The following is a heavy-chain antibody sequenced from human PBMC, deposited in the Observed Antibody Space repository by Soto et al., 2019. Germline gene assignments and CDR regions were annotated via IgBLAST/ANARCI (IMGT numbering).Heavy chain of an antibody. J-gene: IGHJ4*02. V-gene: IGHV3-33*01. CDR3: ARDASKDCLGGSGGSCYLDY. CDR2: IWYAGSNK. CDR1: GFTFSSYG. Sequence: GGSLRLSCAASGFTFSSYGMHWVRQAPGKGLEWVAIIWYAGSNKYYGDSVKGRFTISRDNSKNTLYLQMNSLRAEDTAVYYCARDASKDCLGGSGGSCYLDYWGQGTLVTVSS. D-gene: IGHD2-15*01.